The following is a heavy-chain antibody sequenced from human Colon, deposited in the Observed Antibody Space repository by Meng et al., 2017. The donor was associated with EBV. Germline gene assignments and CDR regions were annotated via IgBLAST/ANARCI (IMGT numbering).Heavy chain of an antibody. J-gene: IGHJ4*02. Sequence: QVELPESGPGRVKPSQTLSLTSTVSGDSISSGEYFWSCIRQPPGKGLEWIGYMDYRGSTFYNPSLKSRVTISVDTSKNQFSLKLISVIAADTAVYFCARGELLWDYWGQGTLVTVSS. V-gene: IGHV4-30-4*01. CDR2: MDYRGST. D-gene: IGHD2-2*01. CDR3: ARGELLWDY. CDR1: GDSISSGEYF.